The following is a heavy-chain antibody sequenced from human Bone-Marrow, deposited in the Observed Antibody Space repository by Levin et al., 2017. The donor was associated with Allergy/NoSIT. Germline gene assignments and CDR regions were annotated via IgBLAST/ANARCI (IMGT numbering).Heavy chain of an antibody. V-gene: IGHV4-39*01. CDR2: VFYTGST. CDR3: ARHYGLRFFDS. J-gene: IGHJ4*02. CDR1: GASISSSSFY. D-gene: IGHD3-10*01. Sequence: SETLSLTCSVSGASISSSSFYWGWIRQPPGKALEWVGTVFYTGSTYYNPSLKSRVTISVDLSKNQFSLNLRSVTAADTAVFHCARHYGLRFFDSWGQGTLVTVSS.